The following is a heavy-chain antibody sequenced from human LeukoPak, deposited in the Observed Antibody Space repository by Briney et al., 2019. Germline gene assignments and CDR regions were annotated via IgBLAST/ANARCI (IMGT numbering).Heavy chain of an antibody. CDR2: IIHSGST. J-gene: IGHJ4*02. CDR3: ASFRGPSHFYGSGSYYIY. CDR1: GASFRGYY. V-gene: IGHV4-34*12. Sequence: SSETLSLTCAVYGASFRGYYWSWIRQPPGKGLEWFGEIIHSGSTNYNPSLKSRVTISVDTSKNQFSLKLSSVSAADTAVYYCASFRGPSHFYGSGSYYIYWGQGTLVTVSS. D-gene: IGHD3-10*01.